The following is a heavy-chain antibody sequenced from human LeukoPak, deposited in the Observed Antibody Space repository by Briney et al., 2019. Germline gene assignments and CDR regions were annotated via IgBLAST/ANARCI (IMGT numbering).Heavy chain of an antibody. CDR1: GFTFRSYV. Sequence: GGSLRLSCAASGFTFRSYVMTWVRHAPGKGLEWVSSITASGSTTYYADSVKGRFTISRDNSKNTLYLQMNSLRAEDTAVYYGAKHLSAMASFDHWGQGTLVTVSS. J-gene: IGHJ4*02. CDR2: ITASGSTT. D-gene: IGHD5-18*01. V-gene: IGHV3-23*01. CDR3: AKHLSAMASFDH.